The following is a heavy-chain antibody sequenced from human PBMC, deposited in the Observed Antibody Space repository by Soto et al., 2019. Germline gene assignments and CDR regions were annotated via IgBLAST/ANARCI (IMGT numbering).Heavy chain of an antibody. Sequence: EVQLLESGGGLVQPGGFLRLSCATSGLTSKNYAMSWVRQAPGKGLEWVSSIGGRGDITYYAESVQGRFTISRDISKNALYLHMNSLKVDDTAIYYCANYYDSNGYPHGFFQHWGQGTLVTVSS. V-gene: IGHV3-23*01. CDR1: GLTSKNYA. D-gene: IGHD3-22*01. CDR2: IGGRGDIT. J-gene: IGHJ1*01. CDR3: ANYYDSNGYPHGFFQH.